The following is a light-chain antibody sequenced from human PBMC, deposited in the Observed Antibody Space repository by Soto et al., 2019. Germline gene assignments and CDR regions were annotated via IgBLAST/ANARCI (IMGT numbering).Light chain of an antibody. Sequence: EIALTQSPGTLSLSPGERATLSCRASQSVSTSYLAWDQQKPGQAPRLLIYGASSRATGIPVRFSGSGSGTDFTLTISRLEPEDFAVYYCQQYGSSPWTFGQGTKVETK. V-gene: IGKV3-20*01. CDR1: QSVSTSY. CDR3: QQYGSSPWT. J-gene: IGKJ1*01. CDR2: GAS.